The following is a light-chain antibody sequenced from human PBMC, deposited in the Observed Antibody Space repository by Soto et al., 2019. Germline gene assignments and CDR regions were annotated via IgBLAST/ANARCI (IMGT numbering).Light chain of an antibody. CDR3: CSYAGSYTWV. CDR1: SSDVGGYNY. Sequence: QSALTQPDSVSGSPGQPITISCTGTSSDVGGYNYVSWYQQHPGKAPKLMIYDVSKRPSGVPDRFSGSKSGNTASLTISGLQAEDEADYYCCSYAGSYTWVFGGGTKLTVL. CDR2: DVS. V-gene: IGLV2-11*01. J-gene: IGLJ3*02.